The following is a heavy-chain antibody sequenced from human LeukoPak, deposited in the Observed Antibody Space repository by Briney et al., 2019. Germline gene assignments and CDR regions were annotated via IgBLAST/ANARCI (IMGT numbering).Heavy chain of an antibody. CDR1: GFTFSKNG. D-gene: IGHD1-26*01. CDR2: VNDNGANT. CDR3: TKGDGGYYPIDN. J-gene: IGHJ4*02. V-gene: IGHV3-23*01. Sequence: PGASLRLFCAASGFTFSKNGMSWVRQAPGKGLEWVSTVNDNGANTHYAASVKGRFTISRDNSRNTLLLEMNSLRADDTGLYYCTKGDGGYYPIDNWGQGTLVIVSS.